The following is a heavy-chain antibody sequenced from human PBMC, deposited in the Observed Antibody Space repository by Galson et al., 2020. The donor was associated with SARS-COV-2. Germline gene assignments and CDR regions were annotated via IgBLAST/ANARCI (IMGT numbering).Heavy chain of an antibody. CDR3: ARILYYDSSGYYPVDSYYFDY. V-gene: IGHV1-18*01. CDR2: ISAYNGNT. CDR1: GYTFTSYG. Sequence: ASVKVSCKASGYTFTSYGISWVRQAPGQGLEWMGWISAYNGNTNYAQKLQGRVTMTTDTSTSTAYMELRSLRSDDTAVYYCARILYYDSSGYYPVDSYYFDYWGQGTLVTVSS. D-gene: IGHD3-22*01. J-gene: IGHJ4*02.